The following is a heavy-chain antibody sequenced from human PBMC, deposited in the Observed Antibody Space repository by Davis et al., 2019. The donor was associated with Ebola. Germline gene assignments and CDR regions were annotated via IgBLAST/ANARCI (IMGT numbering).Heavy chain of an antibody. CDR1: GIDFGTSI. V-gene: IGHV3-30-3*01. CDR2: FPIDGGYT. CDR3: AREGVSSGRAGSFDT. Sequence: PGGSLRLSCIVSGIDFGTSIMHWVRQAPGKGLEWVALFPIDGGYTQYGDAVKGRFTISRDVSKNTVSLQMNSLRADDTAVYYCAREGVSSGRAGSFDTWGQGALVTVSS. D-gene: IGHD6-19*01. J-gene: IGHJ4*02.